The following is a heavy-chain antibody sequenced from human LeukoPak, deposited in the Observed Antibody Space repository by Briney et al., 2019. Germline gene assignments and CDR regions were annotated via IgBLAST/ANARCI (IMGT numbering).Heavy chain of an antibody. CDR2: IKEDGSEK. CDR3: VRGAYSSSWLNFDY. Sequence: GGSLRLSCAASGFTFSNYWISWVRQAPGKGLEWVANIKEDGSEKYYVDSVKGRFTLSRDNAKNSLYLQMNSLRAEDTAVYYCVRGAYSSSWLNFDYWGQGTLVTVSS. J-gene: IGHJ4*02. D-gene: IGHD6-13*01. V-gene: IGHV3-7*04. CDR1: GFTFSNYW.